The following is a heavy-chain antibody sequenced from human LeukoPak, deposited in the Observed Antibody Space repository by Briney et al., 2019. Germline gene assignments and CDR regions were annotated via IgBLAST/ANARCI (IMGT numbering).Heavy chain of an antibody. CDR3: ASPVTTYYYYGMDV. CDR1: GFTFSSYW. CDR2: INSDRSST. Sequence: GGSLRLSCAASGFTFSSYWMHWVRQAPGKGLVWVSRINSDRSSTSYADSVKGRFTISRDNAKNTLYLQMNSLRAGDTAVYYCASPVTTYYYYGMDVWGQGTTVTVSS. D-gene: IGHD4-17*01. J-gene: IGHJ6*02. V-gene: IGHV3-74*01.